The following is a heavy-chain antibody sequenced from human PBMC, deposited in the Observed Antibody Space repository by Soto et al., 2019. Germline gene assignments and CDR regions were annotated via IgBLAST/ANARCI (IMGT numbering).Heavy chain of an antibody. Sequence: QLQVQESGPGLVKPSETLSLTCTVSGGSISSSAYFWGWIRQPPGKGLEWIGNIYYTGRTSYNPSLKRQITISIDTSKNRFSLKLSSVTAADTSVYFCARMYSSYDDAGAFDIWGQGKMVTVSS. CDR3: ARMYSSYDDAGAFDI. CDR1: GGSISSSAYF. J-gene: IGHJ3*02. D-gene: IGHD5-12*01. CDR2: IYYTGRT. V-gene: IGHV4-39*01.